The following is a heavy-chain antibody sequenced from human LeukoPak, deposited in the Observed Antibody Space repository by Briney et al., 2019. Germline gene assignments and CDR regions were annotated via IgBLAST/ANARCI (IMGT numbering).Heavy chain of an antibody. V-gene: IGHV4-61*02. CDR3: ARDRYYYDSSGYYSFVY. D-gene: IGHD3-22*01. CDR2: IYMSGST. Sequence: SETLSLTCSVSGGSIRSGTDYWSWVRQPAGKGLEWIGRIYMSGSTDYNPSFKSRVTMSVDTSKNQLSLKLRSVTAADTAVYYCARDRYYYDSSGYYSFVYWGQGTLVTVSS. CDR1: GGSIRSGTDY. J-gene: IGHJ4*02.